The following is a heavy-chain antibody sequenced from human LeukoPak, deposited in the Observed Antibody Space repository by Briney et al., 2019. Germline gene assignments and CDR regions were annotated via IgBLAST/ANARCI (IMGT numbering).Heavy chain of an antibody. Sequence: GRSLRLSCAASGFTFSSYAMHWVRQAPGKGPEWVAVISYDGSNKYYADSVKGRFTISRDNSKNTLYLQMNSPRAEDTAVYYCARDSTYYYDSGSSGPHYFDYWGQGTLVTVSS. CDR1: GFTFSSYA. CDR2: ISYDGSNK. CDR3: ARDSTYYYDSGSSGPHYFDY. J-gene: IGHJ4*02. V-gene: IGHV3-30*01. D-gene: IGHD3-10*01.